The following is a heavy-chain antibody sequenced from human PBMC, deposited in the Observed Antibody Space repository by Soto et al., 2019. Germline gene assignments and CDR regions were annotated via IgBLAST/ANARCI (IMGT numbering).Heavy chain of an antibody. V-gene: IGHV3-23*01. D-gene: IGHD6-13*01. CDR3: AKVPYSSSWYAFDI. CDR2: ISGSGGST. Sequence: GGSLRLSCAASGFTFSSYAMSWVRQAPGKGLEWVSAISGSGGSTYYADSVKGRFTISRDNSKNTLYLKMNSLRAEDTALYYCAKVPYSSSWYAFDIWGQGTMVTVSS. J-gene: IGHJ3*02. CDR1: GFTFSSYA.